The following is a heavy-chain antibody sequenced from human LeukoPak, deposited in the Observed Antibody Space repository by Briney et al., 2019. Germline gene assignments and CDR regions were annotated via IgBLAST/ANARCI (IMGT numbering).Heavy chain of an antibody. Sequence: PGGSLRLSCVASGFTFSTYGMHWVRQAPGKGLEWVAVIWYDGSNKYYADSVKGRFTISRDNSKNTLYLQMNSLRAEDTAVYYCAKDSLGYCSRTSCYSYNWFDSWGQGILVTVSS. CDR2: IWYDGSNK. V-gene: IGHV3-33*06. CDR1: GFTFSTYG. J-gene: IGHJ5*01. D-gene: IGHD2-2*01. CDR3: AKDSLGYCSRTSCYSYNWFDS.